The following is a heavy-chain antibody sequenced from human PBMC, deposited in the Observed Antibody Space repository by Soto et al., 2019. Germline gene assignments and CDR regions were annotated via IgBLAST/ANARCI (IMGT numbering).Heavy chain of an antibody. D-gene: IGHD3-3*01. CDR3: ARVPFYDFWSGYGNWFDP. J-gene: IGHJ5*02. V-gene: IGHV4-59*01. CDR1: GGSISSYY. CDR2: FYCIGST. Sequence: SETLSLTCTVSGGSISSYYWSWIRQPPGKGLEWVGYFYCIGSTNTNPCFKGQVSISVATSKTQLSLKLGSVTAADTAVYYCARVPFYDFWSGYGNWFDPWGQGTLVTVSS.